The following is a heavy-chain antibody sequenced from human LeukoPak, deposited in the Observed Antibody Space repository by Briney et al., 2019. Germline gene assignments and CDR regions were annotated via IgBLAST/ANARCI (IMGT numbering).Heavy chain of an antibody. D-gene: IGHD3-22*01. CDR3: ARGPITTRSHFDY. J-gene: IGHJ4*02. Sequence: SVKVSCKASGGTFSSYAISWVQQAPGQGLEWMGGIIPIFATANYAQKFQGRVTITADESTSTAYMELSSLRSEDTAVYYCARGPITTRSHFDYWGQGTLVTVSS. V-gene: IGHV1-69*13. CDR1: GGTFSSYA. CDR2: IIPIFATA.